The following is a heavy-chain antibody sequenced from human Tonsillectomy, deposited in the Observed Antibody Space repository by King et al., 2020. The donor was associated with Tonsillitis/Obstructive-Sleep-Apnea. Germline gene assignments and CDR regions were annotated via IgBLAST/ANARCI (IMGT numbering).Heavy chain of an antibody. CDR1: GGSINSSSYY. Sequence: QLQLQESGPGLVKPSETLSLTCTVSGGSINSSSYYWGWVRQPPGKGLEWIGSIYYTGTTSYNPSLKSRVTIYVDTSKKQFSLKLSSVTAADTAVYYCARHLYFYDTSGYSQFDPWGQGTLVTVSS. D-gene: IGHD3-22*01. J-gene: IGHJ5*02. CDR3: ARHLYFYDTSGYSQFDP. CDR2: IYYTGTT. V-gene: IGHV4-39*01.